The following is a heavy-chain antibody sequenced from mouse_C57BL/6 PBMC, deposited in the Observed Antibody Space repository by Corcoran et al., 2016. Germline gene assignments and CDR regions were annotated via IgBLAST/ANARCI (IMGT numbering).Heavy chain of an antibody. CDR1: GYTFTTYG. Sequence: QIQLVQSGPELKKPGETVKISCKASGYTFTTYGMSWVKQAPGKGLKWMGWINTYSGVPTYADDFKGRFAFSLETSASTAYLQINNLKNEDTATYFCARKGTVVATHWYFDVWGTGTTVTVSS. D-gene: IGHD1-1*01. CDR2: INTYSGVP. J-gene: IGHJ1*03. CDR3: ARKGTVVATHWYFDV. V-gene: IGHV9-3*01.